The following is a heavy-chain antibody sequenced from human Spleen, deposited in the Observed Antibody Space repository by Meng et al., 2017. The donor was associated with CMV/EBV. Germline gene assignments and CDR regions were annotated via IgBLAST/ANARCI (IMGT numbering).Heavy chain of an antibody. Sequence: LHVSGPRLVQPSETLSLTCTVSGGSISSSSFYLGWIRQPPVKGLEGIGSIYYSGSTYYNPSLKSRVTISVDTSKNQFSLKLSSVTAADTAVYYCARDRWYYFDYWGQGTLVTVSS. CDR3: ARDRWYYFDY. V-gene: IGHV4-39*07. CDR2: IYYSGST. J-gene: IGHJ4*02. CDR1: GGSISSSSFY. D-gene: IGHD4-23*01.